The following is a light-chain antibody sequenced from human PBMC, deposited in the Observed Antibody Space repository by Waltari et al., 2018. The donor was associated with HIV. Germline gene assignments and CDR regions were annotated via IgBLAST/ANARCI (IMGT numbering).Light chain of an antibody. CDR1: QSLLQSNGYNY. CDR3: MQALQTPRT. Sequence: IVLTQSPLSLPVTPGEPASISCRSSQSLLQSNGYNYLDWYLQKPVQSPQLLIYLGSNRASGVPDRFSGSGSGTDFTLKISRVEAEDVGVYYCMQALQTPRTFGQGTKLEIK. J-gene: IGKJ2*02. V-gene: IGKV2-28*01. CDR2: LGS.